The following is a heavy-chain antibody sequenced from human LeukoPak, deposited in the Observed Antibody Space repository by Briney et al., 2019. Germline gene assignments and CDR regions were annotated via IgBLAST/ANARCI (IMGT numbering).Heavy chain of an antibody. V-gene: IGHV1-46*01. CDR3: ARDGAYCGGDCQYAFDI. CDR1: GYTFTSYY. D-gene: IGHD2-21*02. CDR2: INPSGSST. Sequence: ASVKVSCKASGYTFTSYYMNWMRQAPGQGLEWMGIINPSGSSTSNALHFQGRVTMTGDTSNSSVYMEVSVPSSEGAADYYCARDGAYCGGDCQYAFDIWGQGTMVTVSS. J-gene: IGHJ3*02.